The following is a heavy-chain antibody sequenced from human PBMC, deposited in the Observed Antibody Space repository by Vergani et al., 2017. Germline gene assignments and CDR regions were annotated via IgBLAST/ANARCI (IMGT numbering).Heavy chain of an antibody. Sequence: LQLQESGPGLVKPSETLSLTCTVSGGSISSSSYYWGWIRQAPGKGLEWVSAISGSGGSPYYADSVKGRFTISRDNSKNTLYLQMNSLRAEDTAVYYCASLEGALMSWGQGTMVTVSS. V-gene: IGHV3-23*01. CDR1: GGSISSSSYY. CDR2: ISGSGGSP. J-gene: IGHJ3*01. CDR3: ASLEGALMS. D-gene: IGHD3-16*01.